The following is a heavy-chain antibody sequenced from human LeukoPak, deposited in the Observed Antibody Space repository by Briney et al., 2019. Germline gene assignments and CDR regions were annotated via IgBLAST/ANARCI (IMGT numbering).Heavy chain of an antibody. Sequence: GGSLRLSCAASGFTFSSYAMHWVRQAPGKGLEWVAVISYDGSNKYYADSVKGRFTISRDNSKNTLYLQINSLRAEDTAVYYCAKGLRGGQMDYFDYWGQGALVTVSS. CDR2: ISYDGSNK. D-gene: IGHD2-15*01. J-gene: IGHJ4*02. CDR3: AKGLRGGQMDYFDY. CDR1: GFTFSSYA. V-gene: IGHV3-30*04.